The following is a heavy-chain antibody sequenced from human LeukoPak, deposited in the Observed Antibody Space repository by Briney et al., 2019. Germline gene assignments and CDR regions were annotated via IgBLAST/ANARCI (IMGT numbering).Heavy chain of an antibody. CDR2: ISDDGRRK. J-gene: IGHJ4*02. CDR3: AKRPSDYGDYVSYFDY. CDR1: GFSFISCG. Sequence: DPGGSLRLSCAASGFSFISCGMHWVRQAPGKGLEWVGVISDDGRRKDYADSVKGRFTISRDNSKDTLYLQMNSLRAEDTAVYYCAKRPSDYGDYVSYFDYWGQGTLVTVSS. V-gene: IGHV3-30*18. D-gene: IGHD4-17*01.